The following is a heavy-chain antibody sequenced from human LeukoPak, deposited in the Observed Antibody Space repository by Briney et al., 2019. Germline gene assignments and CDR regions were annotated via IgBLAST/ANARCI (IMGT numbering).Heavy chain of an antibody. D-gene: IGHD5-12*01. V-gene: IGHV3-21*01. J-gene: IGHJ3*02. CDR3: ARTLNTVDDAFDI. CDR1: GFTFSSYG. Sequence: PGGSLRLSCAASGFTFSSYGMHWVRQAPGKGLEWVSSISSSGSYIYYADSVKGRFTISRDNAKNSLYLQMNSLRAEDTAVYYCARTLNTVDDAFDIWGQGTMVTVSS. CDR2: ISSSGSYI.